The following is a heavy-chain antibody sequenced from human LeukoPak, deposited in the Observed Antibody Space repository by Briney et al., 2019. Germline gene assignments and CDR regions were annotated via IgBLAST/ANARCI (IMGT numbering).Heavy chain of an antibody. Sequence: GGSLRLSCAASGFSFTVYYLTCIPQAPGKGLEWVSYISSSSGFTNYADSVKGRFTISRDNAKRSLYLQMNILTVEDTALYYCARDFKVGGDYAIDYWGQGTLVTVSS. V-gene: IGHV3-11*05. J-gene: IGHJ4*02. CDR3: ARDFKVGGDYAIDY. CDR2: ISSSSGFT. CDR1: GFSFTVYY. D-gene: IGHD4-17*01.